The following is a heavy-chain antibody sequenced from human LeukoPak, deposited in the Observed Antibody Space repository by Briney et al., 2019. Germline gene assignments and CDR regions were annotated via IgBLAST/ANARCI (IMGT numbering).Heavy chain of an antibody. V-gene: IGHV4-31*03. CDR3: AREESEGHHLDN. D-gene: IGHD1-14*01. J-gene: IGHJ4*02. Sequence: PSEPLSLTCTVSGGSISSGGYYWRWIRQHPGKGLEWIGYIYYSGSTYYNPSLKSRVTISVDTSKNQFSLKLSSVTAADTAVYYCAREESEGHHLDNWGQGTLVTVSS. CDR1: GGSISSGGYY. CDR2: IYYSGST.